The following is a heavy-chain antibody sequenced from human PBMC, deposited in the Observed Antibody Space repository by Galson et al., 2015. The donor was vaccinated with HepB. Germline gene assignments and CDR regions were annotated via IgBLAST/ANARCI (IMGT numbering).Heavy chain of an antibody. CDR1: GFTFSSYA. CDR3: AKDQNYYDSSGYGYWYFDL. D-gene: IGHD3-22*01. V-gene: IGHV3-23*01. CDR2: ISGGGVNT. J-gene: IGHJ2*01. Sequence: SLRLSCAASGFTFSSYAMSWVRQAPGKGLEWVSAISGGGVNTYYADSVKGRFTISRDNSKNTLYLQMNSLRAEDTAVYYCAKDQNYYDSSGYGYWYFDLWGRGTLVTVSS.